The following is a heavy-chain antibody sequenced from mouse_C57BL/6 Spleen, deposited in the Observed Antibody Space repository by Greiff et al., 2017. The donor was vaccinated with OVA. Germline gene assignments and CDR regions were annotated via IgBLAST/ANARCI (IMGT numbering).Heavy chain of an antibody. CDR3: ARCDDYADYYAMDY. D-gene: IGHD2-4*01. CDR2: IYPGDGDT. J-gene: IGHJ4*01. V-gene: IGHV1-82*01. CDR1: GYAFSSSW. Sequence: QVQLQQSGPELVKPGASVKISCKASGYAFSSSWMNWVKQRPGKGLEWIGRIYPGDGDTNYNGKFKGKATLTADKSSSTAYMQLSSLTSEDSAVYFCARCDDYADYYAMDYWGQGTSVTVSS.